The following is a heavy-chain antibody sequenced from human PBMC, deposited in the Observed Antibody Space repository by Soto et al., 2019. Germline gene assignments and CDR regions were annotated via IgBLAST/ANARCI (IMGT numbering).Heavy chain of an antibody. J-gene: IGHJ5*02. Sequence: SQTLSLTCAISGDSVSSNTASWNWIRQSPSRGFEWLGRTYFRSKWYNDYAVSVKSRIIINPDTSNYQFSLQLNSVTPEDTAVYFCAKGDNLGPKTGYAFDPWGQGIMVTVSS. V-gene: IGHV6-1*01. CDR1: GDSVSSNTAS. CDR2: TYFRSKWYN. D-gene: IGHD5-12*01. CDR3: AKGDNLGPKTGYAFDP.